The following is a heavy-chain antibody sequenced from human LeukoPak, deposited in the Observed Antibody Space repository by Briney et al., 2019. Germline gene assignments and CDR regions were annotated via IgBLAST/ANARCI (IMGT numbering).Heavy chain of an antibody. CDR1: GYTFTNYG. Sequence: ASVKVSCKGSGYTFTNYGVHWVRQAPGQRLEWLGWINPGNGDTKYSQNFQGRVTVTSDTSAATAYVELNSLTSEDTAVYYCARERWHCRVNCYSVYYYALDVWGQGTTVTVSS. V-gene: IGHV1-3*01. CDR3: ARERWHCRVNCYSVYYYALDV. J-gene: IGHJ6*02. D-gene: IGHD2-15*01. CDR2: INPGNGDT.